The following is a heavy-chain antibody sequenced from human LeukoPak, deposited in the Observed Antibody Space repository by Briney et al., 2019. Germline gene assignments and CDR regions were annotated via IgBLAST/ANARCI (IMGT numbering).Heavy chain of an antibody. D-gene: IGHD3-10*01. CDR1: GFTFSSYA. CDR2: ISGGGGSA. J-gene: IGHJ4*02. V-gene: IGHV3-23*01. CDR3: ARVAGSGSYYSATLDY. Sequence: PGGSLRLSCAASGFTFSSYALTWVRQAPGKGLEWVSAISGGGGSAYYADSVKGRFTISRDSSMNTLYLQMNSLTAGDTAVYYCARVAGSGSYYSATLDYWGQGTLVTVSS.